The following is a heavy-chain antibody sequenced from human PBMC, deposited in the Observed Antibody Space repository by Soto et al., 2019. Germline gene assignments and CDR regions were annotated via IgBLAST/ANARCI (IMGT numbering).Heavy chain of an antibody. CDR2: VYHSGST. Sequence: SETLSLTCRVSGDSISSTFWWTWVRQPPGKGLEWIGEVYHSGSTRYNPSLKGRVTISVDKPNNQFSLKLSSVTAADTAVYYCARGNPITMIVVVAPDFDYWGQGTLVTVSS. CDR3: ARGNPITMIVVVAPDFDY. J-gene: IGHJ4*02. D-gene: IGHD3-22*01. CDR1: GDSISSTFW. V-gene: IGHV4-4*02.